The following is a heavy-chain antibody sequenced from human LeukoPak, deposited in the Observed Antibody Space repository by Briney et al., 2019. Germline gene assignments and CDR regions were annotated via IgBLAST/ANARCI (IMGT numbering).Heavy chain of an antibody. CDR1: GDSVSGNSAA. CDR3: ARAPWEDYAFDP. J-gene: IGHJ5*02. V-gene: IGHV6-1*01. Sequence: SQTLSLTCALSGDSVSGNSAAWNWIRQSPSRGLEWLGRTYYRSKWYNDYGRSVQGRITIDPDTSKNQFSLQLNSVTPEDTAVYYCARAPWEDYAFDPWGQGTLVTVSS. D-gene: IGHD4-17*01. CDR2: TYYRSKWYN.